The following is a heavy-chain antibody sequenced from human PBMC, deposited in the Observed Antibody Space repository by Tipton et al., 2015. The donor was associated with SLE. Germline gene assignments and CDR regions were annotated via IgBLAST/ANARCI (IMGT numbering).Heavy chain of an antibody. Sequence: GSLRLSCAASGFIFDLYEMNWVRQAPGKGLEWISFIGTRSYYIYYADSVKGRFTVSRDNANKSLYLQMTRLRVDDTAVYFCARIRTTGSFEGFDRWCQGTLVTVSS. J-gene: IGHJ1*01. CDR3: ARIRTTGSFEGFDR. V-gene: IGHV3-48*03. CDR2: IGTRSYYI. D-gene: IGHD1-26*01. CDR1: GFIFDLYE.